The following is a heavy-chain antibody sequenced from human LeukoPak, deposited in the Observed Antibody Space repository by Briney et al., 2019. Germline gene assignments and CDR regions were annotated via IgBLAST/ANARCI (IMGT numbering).Heavy chain of an antibody. CDR2: IYPGDSDT. V-gene: IGHV5-51*01. D-gene: IGHD3-3*01. CDR3: ARVPAGYYDFWSPYYFDY. J-gene: IGHJ4*02. CDR1: GYSFTSYW. Sequence: GESLKISCKGSGYSFTSYWIGWVRQMPGKGLEWMGIIYPGDSDTRYSPSFQDQVTISADKSISTAHLQWSSLKASDTAMYYCARVPAGYYDFWSPYYFDYWGQGTLVTVSS.